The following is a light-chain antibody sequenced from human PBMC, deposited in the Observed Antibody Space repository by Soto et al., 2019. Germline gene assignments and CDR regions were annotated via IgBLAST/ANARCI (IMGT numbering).Light chain of an antibody. CDR2: AAS. J-gene: IGKJ2*01. V-gene: IGKV1-27*01. CDR3: QKYNSAPNT. Sequence: DIQMTQSPSSLSASLGDRVTITCRASQGIGNSLAWYQQKPGKVPKLLIYAASTLQTGVQSRFSGSGSGTGFTLTISSLQPEDVATYYCQKYNSAPNTFGRGTRLEIK. CDR1: QGIGNS.